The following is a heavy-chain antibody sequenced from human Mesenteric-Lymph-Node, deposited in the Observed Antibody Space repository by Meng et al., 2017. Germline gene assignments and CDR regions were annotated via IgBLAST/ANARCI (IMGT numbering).Heavy chain of an antibody. V-gene: IGHV3-11*04. Sequence: GESLKISCAASGFTFSDYYMSWIRQAPGKGLEWVSYISSSGSTIYYADSVKGRFTISRDNAKNSLYLQMNSLRAEDTAGYYCARVRFGELLPDYWGQGTLVTGAS. CDR2: ISSSGSTI. D-gene: IGHD3-10*01. J-gene: IGHJ4*02. CDR1: GFTFSDYY. CDR3: ARVRFGELLPDY.